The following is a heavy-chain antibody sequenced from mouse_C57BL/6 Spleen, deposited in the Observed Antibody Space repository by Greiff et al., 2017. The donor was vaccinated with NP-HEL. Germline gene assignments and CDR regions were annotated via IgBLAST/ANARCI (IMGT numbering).Heavy chain of an antibody. CDR3: VLYDYDGFAY. V-gene: IGHV1-47*01. CDR1: GYTFTTYP. Sequence: VQRVESGAELVKPGASVKMSCKASGYTFTTYPIEWMKQNHGKSLEWIGNFHPYNDDTKYNEKFKGKATLTVEKSSSTVYLELSRLTSDDSAVYYCVLYDYDGFAYWGQGTLVTVSA. J-gene: IGHJ3*01. D-gene: IGHD2-4*01. CDR2: FHPYNDDT.